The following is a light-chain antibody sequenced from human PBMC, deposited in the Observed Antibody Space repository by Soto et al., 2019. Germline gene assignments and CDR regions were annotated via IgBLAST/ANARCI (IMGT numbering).Light chain of an antibody. Sequence: EVVMTQSPATLSVSPGERARLSCRAGETVATNLAWYQQKPGQAPRLLISGTSTRAAGISDRFRGSGSGTEFTLTISSLRSEDSAIYYCQQYFEWHQMTFEQGTKVDIK. CDR3: QQYFEWHQMT. V-gene: IGKV3-15*01. J-gene: IGKJ1*01. CDR1: ETVATN. CDR2: GTS.